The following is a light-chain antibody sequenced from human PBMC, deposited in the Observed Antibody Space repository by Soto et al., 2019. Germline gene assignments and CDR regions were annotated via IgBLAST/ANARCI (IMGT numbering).Light chain of an antibody. CDR2: SAS. Sequence: DIQMTQSPSTLSASVGDRVTLSCRASQSISSRLAWYQQKPGKAPKLLIYSASSLDSGVPARFSGSGSGTEFTLTISSLQPDDFATYYCQQYNSYSPYTFGQGTKLEIK. CDR3: QQYNSYSPYT. J-gene: IGKJ2*01. V-gene: IGKV1-5*03. CDR1: QSISSR.